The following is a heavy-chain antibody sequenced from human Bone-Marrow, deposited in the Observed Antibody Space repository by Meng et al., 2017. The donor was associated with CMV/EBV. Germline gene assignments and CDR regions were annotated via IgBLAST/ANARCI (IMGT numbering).Heavy chain of an antibody. CDR2: SNAGNGNT. D-gene: IGHD6-19*01. V-gene: IGHV1-3*02. J-gene: IGHJ6*02. CDR3: ARMYSSGWYSFYYYYGMDV. CDR1: GYTFTSYA. Sequence: ASVKVSCKASGYTFTSYAMHWVRQAPGQRLEWMGWSNAGNGNTKYSQEFQGRVTMTRDTSISTAYMELSRLRSDDTAVYYCARMYSSGWYSFYYYYGMDVWGQGTTVTVSS.